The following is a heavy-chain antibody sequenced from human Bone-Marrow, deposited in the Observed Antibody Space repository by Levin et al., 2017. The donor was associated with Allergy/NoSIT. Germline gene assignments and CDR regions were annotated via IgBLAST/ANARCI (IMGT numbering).Heavy chain of an antibody. CDR2: IYYSGST. CDR3: ARVRASVATITNFDY. Sequence: SETLSLTCTVSGGSVSSGSYYWSWIRQPPGKGLEWIGYIYYSGSTNYNPSLKSRVTISVDTSKNQFSLKLSSVTAADTAVYYCARVRASVATITNFDYWAREPWSPSPQ. V-gene: IGHV4-61*01. CDR1: GGSVSSGSYY. D-gene: IGHD5-12*01. J-gene: IGHJ4*02.